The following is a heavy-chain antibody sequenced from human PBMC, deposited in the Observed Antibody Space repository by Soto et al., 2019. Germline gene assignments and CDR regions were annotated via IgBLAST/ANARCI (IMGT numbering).Heavy chain of an antibody. D-gene: IGHD2-15*01. CDR3: ARGSLRVAATPYNWFDP. CDR1: GGSISSGGYY. Sequence: PSETLSLTCTVSGGSISSGGYYWSWIRQHPGKGLEWIGYIYYSGSTYYNPSLKSRVTISVDTSKNQFSLKLSSVTAADTAVYYCARGSLRVAATPYNWFDPWGQGTLVTVSS. J-gene: IGHJ5*02. V-gene: IGHV4-31*03. CDR2: IYYSGST.